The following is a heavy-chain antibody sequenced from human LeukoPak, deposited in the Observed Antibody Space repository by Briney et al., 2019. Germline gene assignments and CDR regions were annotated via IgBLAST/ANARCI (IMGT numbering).Heavy chain of an antibody. J-gene: IGHJ5*02. D-gene: IGHD3-10*01. CDR3: AKIGGYMVRGVENWFDP. CDR1: GGSFSGYY. Sequence: SETLSLTCAVYGGSFSGYYWSWIRQPPGKGLEWFGSIDYSGSTNYNPSLKSRVTISVDTSKNQFSLKVTSVTAADTAVYYCAKIGGYMVRGVENWFDPWGQGTLVTVSS. CDR2: IDYSGST. V-gene: IGHV4-34*01.